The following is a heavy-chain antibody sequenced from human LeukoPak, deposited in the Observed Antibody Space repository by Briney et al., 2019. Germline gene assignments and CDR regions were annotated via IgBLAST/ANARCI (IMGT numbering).Heavy chain of an antibody. J-gene: IGHJ4*02. D-gene: IGHD3-22*01. CDR3: ARDHYYDSSGNYYGGYYFDY. CDR1: EFTFSSFT. Sequence: GGSLRLSCAASEFTFSSFTMNWVRQAPGKGLEWVSSISSSSSYIYYADSVKGRFTISRDNGKNSLYLQMNSLRAEDTAVCYCARDHYYDSSGNYYGGYYFDYWGQGTLVTVSS. CDR2: ISSSSSYI. V-gene: IGHV3-21*01.